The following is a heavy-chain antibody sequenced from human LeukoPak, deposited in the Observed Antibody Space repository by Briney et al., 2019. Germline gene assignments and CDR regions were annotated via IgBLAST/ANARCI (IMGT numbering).Heavy chain of an antibody. J-gene: IGHJ4*02. V-gene: IGHV4-59*12. Sequence: SETLSLTCTVSGGSISSYYWSWIRQPPGKGLEWIGYIYQSGSTYYNPSLKSRVTISVDRSKYQLSLKLSSATAADTAVYYCARLGSNYFDSWGQGTLVTVSS. CDR3: ARLGSNYFDS. CDR2: IYQSGST. D-gene: IGHD2-2*01. CDR1: GGSISSYY.